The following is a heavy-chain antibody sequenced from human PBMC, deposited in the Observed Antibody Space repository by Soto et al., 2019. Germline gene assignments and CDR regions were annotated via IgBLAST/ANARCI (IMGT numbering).Heavy chain of an antibody. CDR3: ASENHGGMAV. J-gene: IGHJ6*02. CDR2: ISSSSSYI. V-gene: IGHV3-21*01. Sequence: PGGSLRLSCAASGFTFGSFSMNWVRQATGMGMGWVSSISSSSSYIYYAASVKGRFTISREHAKNSLYLQMNSLRAEDTAVYYCASENHGGMAVGGQGTTVTVSS. CDR1: GFTFGSFS.